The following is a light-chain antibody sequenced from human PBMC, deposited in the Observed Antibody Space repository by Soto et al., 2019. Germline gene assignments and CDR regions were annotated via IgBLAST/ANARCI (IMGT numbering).Light chain of an antibody. V-gene: IGKV1-39*01. J-gene: IGKJ1*01. CDR2: DAS. CDR1: RTIAWY. CDR3: QQSYSTPWT. Sequence: DIQMTQSASFLSASVGDRVTITCRASRTIAWYLNWYQQKPGKAPNLLIFDASRLQSGVPSRFSGSGSGTDFTLTISSLQPEDFATFYCQQSYSTPWTFCQGTNVEIK.